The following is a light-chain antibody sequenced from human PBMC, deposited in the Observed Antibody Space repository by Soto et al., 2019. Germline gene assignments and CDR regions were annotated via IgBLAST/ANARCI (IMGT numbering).Light chain of an antibody. CDR3: CSLTTSHTYV. CDR2: HVT. Sequence: QSALTQPRSVSGSPGQSVTLSCTGSSSDVGNYDYVSWYQQHPGKAPKLMIYHVTYRPSGVSNRYSGSKSGNSASLTISGLQADDEADYYCCSLTTSHTYVFGSGTKVTVL. J-gene: IGLJ1*01. V-gene: IGLV2-11*01. CDR1: SSDVGNYDY.